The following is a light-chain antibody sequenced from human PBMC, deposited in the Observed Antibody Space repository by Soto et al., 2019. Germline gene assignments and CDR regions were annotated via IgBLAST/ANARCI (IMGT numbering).Light chain of an antibody. Sequence: QSALTQPASVSGSPGQSITISCTGTSSDVGGYNYVSWNQQHPGKAPKLMIYEVSNRPSGVSNRFSGSKSGNTASLTISGLQAEDEADYYCGSYTVRSTWVFGGGTKLTVL. CDR1: SSDVGGYNY. V-gene: IGLV2-14*01. CDR2: EVS. CDR3: GSYTVRSTWV. J-gene: IGLJ3*02.